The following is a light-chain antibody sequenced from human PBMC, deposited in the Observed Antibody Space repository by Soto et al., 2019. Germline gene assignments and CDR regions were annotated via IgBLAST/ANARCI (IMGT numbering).Light chain of an antibody. J-gene: IGLJ2*01. V-gene: IGLV3-1*01. CDR2: QDT. Sequence: SYELSQPPSVSVSPGQTASITCSGDKLGSKYACWYQQKPGQSPVLVMYQDTKRPAGIPERFSGSNSGNTATLTISGNQAMYEADYYCQAWDSSTHVVFGRGTKVTVL. CDR1: KLGSKY. CDR3: QAWDSSTHVV.